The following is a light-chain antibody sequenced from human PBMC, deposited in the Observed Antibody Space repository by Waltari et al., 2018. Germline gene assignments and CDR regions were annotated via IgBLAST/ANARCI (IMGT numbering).Light chain of an antibody. CDR1: QRVSSY. CDR3: QQRSNWPPLT. CDR2: DAS. V-gene: IGKV3-11*01. J-gene: IGKJ4*01. Sequence: EIVSTQSPTTLSLSPGGGATLSCRASQRVSSYLAWYQQKPGQAPRLLIYDASTRAPGIPGRFSGSGSGTEFTLTISSLEPEDFAVYYCQQRSNWPPLTFGQGTKVEIK.